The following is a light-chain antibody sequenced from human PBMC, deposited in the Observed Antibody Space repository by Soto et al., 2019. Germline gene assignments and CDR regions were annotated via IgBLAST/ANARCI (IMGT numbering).Light chain of an antibody. CDR2: GAS. J-gene: IGKJ4*01. V-gene: IGKV3-15*01. CDR1: QTVRNN. CDR3: QHYNNWLGT. Sequence: FTQAPGTLALSRWGRGTISLMASQTVRNNYLAWYQQKPGQAPRLLIYGASTRATGIPDRFSGSGSGTEFTLTISSLQSEDFAVYYCQHYNNWLGTFGGGTKVDIK.